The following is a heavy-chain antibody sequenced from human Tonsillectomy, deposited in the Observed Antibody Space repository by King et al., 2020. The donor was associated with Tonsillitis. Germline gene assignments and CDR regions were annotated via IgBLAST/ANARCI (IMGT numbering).Heavy chain of an antibody. CDR3: ARGNNDFWSGQTLYFDY. CDR2: ISSSSNTI. V-gene: IGHV3-48*03. D-gene: IGHD3-3*01. J-gene: IGHJ4*02. Sequence: VQLVESGGGLVQPGGSLRLSCTASGVTFSSYEMNWGRQAPGKGLEWVSYISSSSNTIYDADSVKGRFTISRDNAKNSLYLQMNSLRAEDTAVYYCARGNNDFWSGQTLYFDYWGQGTLVTVSS. CDR1: GVTFSSYE.